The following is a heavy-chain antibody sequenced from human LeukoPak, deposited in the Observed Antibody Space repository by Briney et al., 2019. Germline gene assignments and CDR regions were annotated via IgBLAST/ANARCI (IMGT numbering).Heavy chain of an antibody. V-gene: IGHV1-2*06. D-gene: IGHD1-26*01. CDR2: IDPNTGGT. CDR1: GYTFTNYY. Sequence: ASVKVSCKPSGYTFTNYYIHWVRQAPRQGLEWMGRIDPNTGGTKSAKNFQGRVTMTRDTSISTAYMALSGLRSDDTAVYYCASLYDIVGTTVDYWGQGTLVTVSS. CDR3: ASLYDIVGTTVDY. J-gene: IGHJ4*02.